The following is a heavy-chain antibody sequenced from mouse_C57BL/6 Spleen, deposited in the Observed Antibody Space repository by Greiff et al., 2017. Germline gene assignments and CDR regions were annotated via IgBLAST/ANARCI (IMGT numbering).Heavy chain of an antibody. CDR2: IYPRSGNT. D-gene: IGHD1-1*01. V-gene: IGHV1-81*01. Sequence: VKLQESGAELARPGASVKLSCKASGYTFTSYGISWVKQRTGQGLEWIGEIYPRSGNTYYNEKFKGKATLTADKSSSTEYMERRRQKSEDTAVEICARGALITTVVATGAMDDWGQGTSVTVSS. CDR1: GYTFTSYG. J-gene: IGHJ4*01. CDR3: ARGALITTVVATGAMDD.